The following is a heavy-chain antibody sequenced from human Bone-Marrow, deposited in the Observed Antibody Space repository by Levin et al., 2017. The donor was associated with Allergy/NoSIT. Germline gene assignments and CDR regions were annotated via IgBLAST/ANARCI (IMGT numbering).Heavy chain of an antibody. D-gene: IGHD3-16*01. CDR2: VSGSGDTT. CDR3: AKGWAANSYYVEH. Sequence: LSLTCAASGFTFNTYAMSWVRQAPGKGLEWVSSVSGSGDTTFYADSVKGRFTISRDNSKNTLSLQVNSLRGEDTAVYYCAKGWAANSYYVEHWGQGTLVTVSS. CDR1: GFTFNTYA. J-gene: IGHJ4*02. V-gene: IGHV3-23*01.